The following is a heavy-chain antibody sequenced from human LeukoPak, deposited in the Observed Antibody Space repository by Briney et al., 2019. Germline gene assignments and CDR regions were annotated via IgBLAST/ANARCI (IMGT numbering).Heavy chain of an antibody. CDR2: INHSGST. D-gene: IGHD5-12*01. V-gene: IGHV4-34*01. J-gene: IGHJ4*02. Sequence: SETLSHTCAVYGGSFSGYYWSWIRQPPGYGLEWIGEINHSGSTNYNPSRKSRVTISVATSKNQFSLKLSSVTAADTAVYYCASRAWATRQSDYWVQGTLVTVSS. CDR1: GGSFSGYY. CDR3: ASRAWATRQSDY.